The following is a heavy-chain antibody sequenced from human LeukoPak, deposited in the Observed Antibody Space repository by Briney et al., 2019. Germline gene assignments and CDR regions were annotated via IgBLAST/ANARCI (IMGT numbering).Heavy chain of an antibody. CDR3: ARGYCSGGSCYPHDY. CDR2: IIPILGIA. Sequence: SVKVSCKASGGTFSSYAISWVRQAPGQGLEWMGRIIPILGIANYAQKFQGSVTITADKSTSTAYMELSSLRSEDTAVYYCARGYCSGGSCYPHDYWGQGTLVTVSS. CDR1: GGTFSSYA. J-gene: IGHJ4*02. D-gene: IGHD2-15*01. V-gene: IGHV1-69*04.